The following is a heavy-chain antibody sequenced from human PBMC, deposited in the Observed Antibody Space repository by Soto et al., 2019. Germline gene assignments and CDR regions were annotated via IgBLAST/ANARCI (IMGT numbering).Heavy chain of an antibody. Sequence: SETLCLTCTVSSGSISVTNVFWGWVRQPPGKGLEWIGNIDYSGTAYFSPSLATRVTFHVDTSKNQFSLTLYSVTAADTAVYYCARITGRHLDPWGQGTLVTVSS. J-gene: IGHJ5*02. V-gene: IGHV4-39*01. D-gene: IGHD1-20*01. CDR1: SGSISVTNVF. CDR2: IDYSGTA. CDR3: ARITGRHLDP.